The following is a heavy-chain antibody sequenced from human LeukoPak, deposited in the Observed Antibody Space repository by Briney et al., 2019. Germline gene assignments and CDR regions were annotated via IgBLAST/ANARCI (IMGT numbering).Heavy chain of an antibody. CDR2: ISGDGGST. Sequence: PGGSLRLSCAAPGFIFDDYAIHWVRQAPGKGLEWVSLISGDGGSTFYADSVKGRFTISRDNSKNSLYLQMSSLRSEDTALYYCGRESERSGWYDYWGQGTLVTVSS. J-gene: IGHJ4*02. D-gene: IGHD6-19*01. V-gene: IGHV3-43*02. CDR3: GRESERSGWYDY. CDR1: GFIFDDYA.